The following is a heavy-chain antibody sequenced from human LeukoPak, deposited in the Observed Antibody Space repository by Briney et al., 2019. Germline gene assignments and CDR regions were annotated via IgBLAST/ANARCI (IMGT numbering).Heavy chain of an antibody. CDR3: ARQYHGSGREFLPSDY. V-gene: IGHV4-39*01. J-gene: IGHJ4*02. Sequence: PSETISLTCTVSGGSISSSSYYWGWIRQPPGKGLEWIGSIYYSGSTYYNPSLKSRVTISVDTSKNQFSLKLSSVTAADTAVYYCARQYHGSGREFLPSDYWGQGTLVTVSS. CDR2: IYYSGST. D-gene: IGHD3-10*01. CDR1: GGSISSSSYY.